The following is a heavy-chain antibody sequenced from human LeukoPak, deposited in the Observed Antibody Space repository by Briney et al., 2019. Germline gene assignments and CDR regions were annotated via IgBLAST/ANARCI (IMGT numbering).Heavy chain of an antibody. CDR3: AKDRQYYASGSYSH. CDR2: IKFDGLVT. J-gene: IGHJ4*02. V-gene: IGHV3-30*02. Sequence: PGGSLRLSCAASGFTFSSHGMHWVRQAPGKGLQWVAFIKFDGLVTYYADSVKGRFTISRDKSKNTLFLQMKSLRADDTAVYFCAKDRQYYASGSYSHGGQGPLVTVSS. D-gene: IGHD3-10*01. CDR1: GFTFSSHG.